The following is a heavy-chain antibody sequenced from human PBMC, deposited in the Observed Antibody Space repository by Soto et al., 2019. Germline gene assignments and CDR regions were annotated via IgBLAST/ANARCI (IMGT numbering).Heavy chain of an antibody. V-gene: IGHV1-69*13. CDR1: GYTFTSYA. CDR2: IIPIFGTA. CDR3: ASNAAHDFWSGYYSYGMDV. J-gene: IGHJ6*02. D-gene: IGHD3-3*01. Sequence: SVKVSCKASGYTFTSYAISWVRQAPGQGLEWMGGIIPIFGTANYAQKFQGRVTITADESTSTAYMELSSLRSEDTAVYYCASNAAHDFWSGYYSYGMDVWGQGTTVTVSS.